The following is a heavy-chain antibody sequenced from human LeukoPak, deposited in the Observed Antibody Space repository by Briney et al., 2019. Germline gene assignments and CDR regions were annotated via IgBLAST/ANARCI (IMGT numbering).Heavy chain of an antibody. CDR2: LSGSGGDT. CDR3: AKDAMATVTYLDY. J-gene: IGHJ4*02. CDR1: GFTFNSYA. V-gene: IGHV3-23*01. Sequence: GGSLRPSCATSGFTFNSYAMSWVRQAPGKGLEWVSGLSGSGGDTDYADSVKGRFTISRDNSRNTLYLQMNSLRSEDTAVYYCAKDAMATVTYLDYWGQGSLVTVSS. D-gene: IGHD4-17*01.